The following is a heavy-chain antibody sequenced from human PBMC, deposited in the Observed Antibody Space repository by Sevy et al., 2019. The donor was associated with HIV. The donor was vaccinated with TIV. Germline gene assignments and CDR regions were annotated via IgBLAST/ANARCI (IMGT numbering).Heavy chain of an antibody. CDR3: TRVHSGGYSFDY. CDR2: IYSSGRT. Sequence: GGSLRLSCAASGFSVRSNYMSWVRQAPGKGLEWVSLIYSSGRTYYGDSVKGRFTISRDDSKNTLYLQMNSVRAEDTALYYCTRVHSGGYSFDYWGQGSLVTVSS. V-gene: IGHV3-53*01. D-gene: IGHD2-15*01. CDR1: GFSVRSNY. J-gene: IGHJ4*02.